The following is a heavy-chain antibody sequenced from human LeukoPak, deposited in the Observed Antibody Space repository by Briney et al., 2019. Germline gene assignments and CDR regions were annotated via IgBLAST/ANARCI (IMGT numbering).Heavy chain of an antibody. CDR1: GGTFSSYA. CDR2: IIPIFGTA. Sequence: ASVKVSCKASGGTFSSYAISWVRQAPGQGLEWMGGIIPIFGTANYAQKFQGRVTITADESTSTAYMELSSLRSEDTAVYYCARDSLTYSSGWHGDYYYYYMDVWGKGTTVTISS. CDR3: ARDSLTYSSGWHGDYYYYYMDV. J-gene: IGHJ6*03. V-gene: IGHV1-69*13. D-gene: IGHD6-19*01.